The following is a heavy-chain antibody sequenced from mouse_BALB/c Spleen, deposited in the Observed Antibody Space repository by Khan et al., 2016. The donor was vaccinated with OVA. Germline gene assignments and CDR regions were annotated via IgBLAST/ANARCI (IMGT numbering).Heavy chain of an antibody. V-gene: IGHV8-12*01. Sequence: QVTLKESGPGILQPSQTLSLTCSFSGFSLSISGMGVSWIRQPSGKGLEWLAHIYWDDHKRYNPSLKSRLTIFTDTSRHQVLLKSTNVDTADTATYYGARRRDWYFDYWGQGTTLTVSS. CDR2: IYWDDHK. J-gene: IGHJ2*01. CDR1: GFSLSISGMG. CDR3: ARRRDWYFDY. D-gene: IGHD3-3*01.